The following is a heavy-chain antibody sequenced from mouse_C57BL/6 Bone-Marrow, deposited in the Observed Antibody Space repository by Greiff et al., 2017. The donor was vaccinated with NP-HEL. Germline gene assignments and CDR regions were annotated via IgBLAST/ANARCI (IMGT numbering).Heavy chain of an antibody. Sequence: EVQLQQSVAELVRPGASVKLSCTASGFNIKNTYMHWVKQRPEQGLEWIGRLDPANGNTKYAPKFQGKATITADTSSKPAYLQLSSLTSEDTAIYYCVPHYYTNAMDYWGQGTSVTVSS. CDR3: VPHYYTNAMDY. CDR1: GFNIKNTY. J-gene: IGHJ4*01. CDR2: LDPANGNT. D-gene: IGHD1-2*01. V-gene: IGHV14-3*01.